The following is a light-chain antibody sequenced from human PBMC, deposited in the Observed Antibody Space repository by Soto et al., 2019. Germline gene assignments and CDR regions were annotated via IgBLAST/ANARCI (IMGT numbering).Light chain of an antibody. Sequence: EIVMTQSPPTLSLSPGERATLSCRASQGVSSAFLAWYQQKPGQAPRLLIYGASIRATGIPDRFSGSGSGTDFTLTISSLQPDDFATYYCQHYNSYSEAFGQGTKVDIK. J-gene: IGKJ1*01. CDR3: QHYNSYSEA. CDR2: GAS. V-gene: IGKV3-20*01. CDR1: QGVSSAF.